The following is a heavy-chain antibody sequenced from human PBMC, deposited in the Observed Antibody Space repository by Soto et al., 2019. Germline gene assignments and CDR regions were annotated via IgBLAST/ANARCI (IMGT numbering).Heavy chain of an antibody. CDR3: ARLIRCHTTSCYFDY. V-gene: IGHV4-39*01. CDR1: GGSISSSSYY. CDR2: IYYSGTT. Sequence: QLQLQESGPGLVKPSETLSLTCTVSGGSISSSSYYWAWVRQPPGKGLEWIGSIYYSGTTYYNPSLTNGVTISDDTPKNQFSLKLSSVTAADTAVFYCARLIRCHTTSCYFDYCGHGTLVTVSS. J-gene: IGHJ4*01. D-gene: IGHD2-2*01.